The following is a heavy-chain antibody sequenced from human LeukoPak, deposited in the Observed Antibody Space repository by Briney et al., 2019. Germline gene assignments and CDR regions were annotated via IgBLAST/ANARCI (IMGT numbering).Heavy chain of an antibody. D-gene: IGHD5-12*01. V-gene: IGHV3-21*01. CDR2: ISSSSSYI. J-gene: IGHJ4*02. CDR3: ARDQVYSGSDFFDY. CDR1: GFTFSSYS. Sequence: GGSLRLSCAASGFTFSSYSMNWVRQAPGKGLEWVSSISSSSSYIYYADSVKGRFTISRDNAKNSLYLQMNSLRAEDTAVYYCARDQVYSGSDFFDYWGQGTLVTVSS.